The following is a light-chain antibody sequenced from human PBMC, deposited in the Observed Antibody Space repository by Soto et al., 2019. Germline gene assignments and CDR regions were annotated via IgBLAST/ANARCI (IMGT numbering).Light chain of an antibody. J-gene: IGKJ3*01. CDR1: QSISNY. CDR2: AAS. V-gene: IGKV1-39*01. Sequence: GDRVTITCRASQSISNYLNWYQQKPGKAPNLLIYAASSLQSGVPSRFSGSGSGTDFTLTISSLQPEDFATYYCQQSNRTPFTFGPGTKVDIK. CDR3: QQSNRTPFT.